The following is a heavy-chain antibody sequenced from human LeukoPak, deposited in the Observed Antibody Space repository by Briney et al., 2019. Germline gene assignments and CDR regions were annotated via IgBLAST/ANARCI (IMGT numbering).Heavy chain of an antibody. D-gene: IGHD6-13*01. J-gene: IGHJ5*02. Sequence: GGSLRLSCAASGFTLRSFDMSWVRQAPGTGLEWVSTLSCIDTSCTEYYADSVKGRFTISRDNSENTLHLQMNNLRVEDTARYFCARCMVLSQGWCNWFDPWGQGTLVTVSS. CDR2: LSCIDTSCTE. V-gene: IGHV3-23*01. CDR3: ARCMVLSQGWCNWFDP. CDR1: GFTLRSFD.